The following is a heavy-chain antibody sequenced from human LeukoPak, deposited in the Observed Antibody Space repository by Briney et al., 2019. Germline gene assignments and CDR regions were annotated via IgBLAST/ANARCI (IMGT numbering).Heavy chain of an antibody. D-gene: IGHD1-26*01. CDR1: GGTFSSYA. J-gene: IGHJ4*02. V-gene: IGHV1-8*02. Sequence: ASVKVSCKASGGTFSSYAISWVRQATGQGLEWMGWMNPNSGYTGYAQKFQGRVTMTRDTSISTAYMELSSLRSEDTAMYYCARAVGSPDYWGQGTLVTVSS. CDR3: ARAVGSPDY. CDR2: MNPNSGYT.